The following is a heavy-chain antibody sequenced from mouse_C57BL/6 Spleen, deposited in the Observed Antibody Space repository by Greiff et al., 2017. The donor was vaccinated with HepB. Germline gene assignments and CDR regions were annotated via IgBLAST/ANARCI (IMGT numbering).Heavy chain of an antibody. Sequence: DVQLQESGPGLAKPSQTLSLTCSVTGYSITSDYWNWIRKFPGNKLEYMGYISYSGSTYYNPSLKSRISITRDTSKNQYYLQLNSVTTEDTATYYCARYWYYGSSYDWYFDVWGTGTTVTVSS. V-gene: IGHV3-8*01. CDR1: GYSITSDY. D-gene: IGHD1-1*01. J-gene: IGHJ1*03. CDR2: ISYSGST. CDR3: ARYWYYGSSYDWYFDV.